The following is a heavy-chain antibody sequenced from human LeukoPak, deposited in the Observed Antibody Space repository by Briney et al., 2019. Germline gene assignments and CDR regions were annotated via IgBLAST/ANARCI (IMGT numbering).Heavy chain of an antibody. Sequence: ASVKVSSKASGYTFTSYYMHWGRQAPGQGLEWMGIINPSVGSTSYAQKFQSRVTISTDMSTSTVYMELSRLRSEDTGVYSCARLYSGSYLYYFDYWGQGTLVTVSS. CDR1: GYTFTSYY. J-gene: IGHJ4*02. CDR2: INPSVGST. D-gene: IGHD1-26*01. CDR3: ARLYSGSYLYYFDY. V-gene: IGHV1-46*01.